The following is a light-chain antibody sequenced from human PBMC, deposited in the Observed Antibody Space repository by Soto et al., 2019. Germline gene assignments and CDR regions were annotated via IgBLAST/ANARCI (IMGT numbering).Light chain of an antibody. CDR3: QQYGLFLS. Sequence: EIVLTQSPDTLSLSPGERATLSCGASQGVSATSLAWYQHKRGQAPRLLIYAASSSATGVPDRFSGSVSGTDFILTISRLATADFAVYYCQQYGLFLSLGPGTKVDMK. CDR2: AAS. CDR1: QGVSATS. V-gene: IGKV3-20*01. J-gene: IGKJ3*01.